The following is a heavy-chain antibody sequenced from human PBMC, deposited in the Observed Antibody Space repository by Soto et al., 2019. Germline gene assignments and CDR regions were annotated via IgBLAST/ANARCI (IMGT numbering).Heavy chain of an antibody. V-gene: IGHV1-18*01. CDR1: GYTFTSYV. CDR3: ARGGYYDNVWGKLSHYGLDK. D-gene: IGHD3-16*01. CDR2: ISACNGNT. Sequence: ASVKVSCKASGYTFTSYVISWVRQAPGQGLEWMGWISACNGNTNYAQKLQGRVTMTTDTSTSTAYMELRSLRSDDTAVYYCARGGYYDNVWGKLSHYGLDKWGQGTSVTVSS. J-gene: IGHJ6*02.